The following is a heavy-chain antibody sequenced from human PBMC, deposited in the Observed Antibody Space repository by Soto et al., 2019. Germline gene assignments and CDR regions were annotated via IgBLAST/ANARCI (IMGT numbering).Heavy chain of an antibody. CDR1: GFTFDDYA. J-gene: IGHJ2*01. CDR3: AKDIRDYGDPRYFDL. V-gene: IGHV3-9*01. Sequence: EVQLVESGGGLVQPGRSLRLSCAASGFTFDDYAMHWVRQAPGKGLEWVSGISWNSGSIGYADSVKGRFTISRDNAKNSLYLQMNSLRAEYTALYYCAKDIRDYGDPRYFDLWGRGTLVTVSS. CDR2: ISWNSGSI. D-gene: IGHD4-17*01.